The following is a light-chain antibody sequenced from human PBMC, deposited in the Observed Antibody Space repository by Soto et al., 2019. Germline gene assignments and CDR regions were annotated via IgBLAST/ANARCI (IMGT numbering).Light chain of an antibody. CDR2: DVT. Sequence: QSALTQPASVSGSPGQSITISCTGTISDVGAYNYVSWYQQYPGKAPKVMIYDVTNRPSGVSNRFSGSRSGNTASLTISGLQAEDEADYYCCSFTTSSTYVFGTGTKLTVL. CDR3: CSFTTSSTYV. J-gene: IGLJ1*01. CDR1: ISDVGAYNY. V-gene: IGLV2-14*01.